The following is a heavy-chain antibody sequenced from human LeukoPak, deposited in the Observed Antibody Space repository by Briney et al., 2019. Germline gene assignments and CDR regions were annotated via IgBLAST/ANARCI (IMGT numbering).Heavy chain of an antibody. CDR2: IKSKTDGGTT. V-gene: IGHV3-15*01. CDR3: TTVKRGWNCKPREYYYYYMDV. Sequence: GGSLRLSCAASGFTFSNAWMSWVRQAPGKGLEWVGRIKSKTDGGTTGYAAPVKGRFTISRDDSKNTLYLQMNSLKTEDTAVYYCTTVKRGWNCKPREYYYYYMDVWGKGTTVTVSS. CDR1: GFTFSNAW. J-gene: IGHJ6*03. D-gene: IGHD1-7*01.